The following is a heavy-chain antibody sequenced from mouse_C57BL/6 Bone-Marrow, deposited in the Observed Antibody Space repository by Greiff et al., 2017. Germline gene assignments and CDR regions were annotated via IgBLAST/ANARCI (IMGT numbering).Heavy chain of an antibody. CDR3: ARHRYYGSSYGWYFDV. CDR1: EYEFPSHD. J-gene: IGHJ1*03. Sequence: EVKLMESGGGLVQPGESLKLSCESNEYEFPSHDMSWVRKTPEKRLELVAAINSDGGSTYYPDTMERRFIISRDNTKKTLYLQMSSLRSEDTALYYRARHRYYGSSYGWYFDVWGTGTTVTVSS. D-gene: IGHD1-1*01. V-gene: IGHV5-2*01. CDR2: INSDGGST.